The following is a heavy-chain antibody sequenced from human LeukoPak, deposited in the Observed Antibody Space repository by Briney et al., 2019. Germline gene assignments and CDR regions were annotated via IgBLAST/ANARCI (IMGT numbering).Heavy chain of an antibody. CDR1: GFTVSSNY. CDR3: ARDSYDSSGYYCPFDY. V-gene: IGHV3-53*01. Sequence: GGSLRLSCAASGFTVSSNYMSWVRQAPGKGLEWVSVIYSGGSTYYADSVKGRFTISRDNSKNTLYLQMNSLRAEDTAVYYCARDSYDSSGYYCPFDYWGQGTLVTASS. J-gene: IGHJ4*02. D-gene: IGHD3-22*01. CDR2: IYSGGST.